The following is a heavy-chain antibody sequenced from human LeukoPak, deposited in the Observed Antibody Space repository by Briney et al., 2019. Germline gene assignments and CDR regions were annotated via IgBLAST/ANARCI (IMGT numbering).Heavy chain of an antibody. V-gene: IGHV1-69*04. Sequence: GASVKVSCKASGGTFSSYAISWVRQAPGQGLEWMGRIIPILGIANYAQKFQGRVTITADKSTSTAYMELSSLRSEDTAVYYCASPDYDILTGYAYYYGMDVWGQGTTVTVSS. CDR3: ASPDYDILTGYAYYYGMDV. J-gene: IGHJ6*02. CDR2: IIPILGIA. CDR1: GGTFSSYA. D-gene: IGHD3-9*01.